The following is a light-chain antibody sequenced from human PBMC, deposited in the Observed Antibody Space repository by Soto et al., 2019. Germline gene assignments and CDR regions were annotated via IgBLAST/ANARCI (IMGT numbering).Light chain of an antibody. CDR1: QSINNG. J-gene: IGKJ1*01. V-gene: IGKV1-5*03. Sequence: DIQMTQSPSTLSASVGDRVTITCRASQSINNGLAWYQQKPGEAPNLLIYKASTIESGVPSRFSGSASGTEFTLTISSLQHDDSATYYCQQYTYYPWTFGQGTKVEIK. CDR2: KAS. CDR3: QQYTYYPWT.